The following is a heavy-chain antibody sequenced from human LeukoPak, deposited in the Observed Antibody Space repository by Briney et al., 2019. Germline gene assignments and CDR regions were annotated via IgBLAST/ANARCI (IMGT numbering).Heavy chain of an antibody. CDR2: ISGSGGGT. D-gene: IGHD1/OR15-1a*01. Sequence: GGSLRLSCVVSGISLSNYAMTWVRQAPEKGLEWVSTISGSGGGTYYAGSVKGRFTISRDNSKNTLYLQMNSLRAEDTAVYYCATGKTYYFDSWGQGTLVTVSS. J-gene: IGHJ4*02. CDR3: ATGKTYYFDS. V-gene: IGHV3-23*01. CDR1: GISLSNYA.